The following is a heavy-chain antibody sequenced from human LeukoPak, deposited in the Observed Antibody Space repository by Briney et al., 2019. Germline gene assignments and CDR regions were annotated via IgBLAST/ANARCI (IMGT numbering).Heavy chain of an antibody. V-gene: IGHV6-1*01. Sequence: SQTLSLTCAISGDSFSSNSAAWNWIRQSPSRGLEWLGRTYYRSKWYNGYAVSVKSRITINPDTSKNQFSLQLNSVTPEDTAVYYCAREELLIRNSDAFDIWGQGTMVTVSS. CDR1: GDSFSSNSAA. J-gene: IGHJ3*02. CDR3: AREELLIRNSDAFDI. CDR2: TYYRSKWYN. D-gene: IGHD1-14*01.